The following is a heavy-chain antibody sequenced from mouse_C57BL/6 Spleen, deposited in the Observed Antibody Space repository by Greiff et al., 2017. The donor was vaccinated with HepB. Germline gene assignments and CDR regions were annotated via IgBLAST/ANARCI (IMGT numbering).Heavy chain of an antibody. V-gene: IGHV5-16*01. CDR1: GFTFSDYY. D-gene: IGHD3-2*02. CDR3: AREGDSSGSSYAY. J-gene: IGHJ3*01. CDR2: INYDGSST. Sequence: EVKLVESEGGLVQPGSSMTLSCTASGFTFSDYYMAWVRQVPEKGLEWVANINYDGSSTYYLDSLKSRFIISRDNAKNILYLQMSSLKSEDTATYYCAREGDSSGSSYAYWGQGTLVTVSA.